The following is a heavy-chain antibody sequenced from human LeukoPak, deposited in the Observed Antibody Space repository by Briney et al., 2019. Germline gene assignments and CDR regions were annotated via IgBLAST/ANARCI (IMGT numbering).Heavy chain of an antibody. CDR3: AGIYNTISFDV. V-gene: IGHV4-59*01. J-gene: IGHJ3*01. CDR2: VHYSRST. D-gene: IGHD1-14*01. Sequence: PSETLSLTCSVSGGSISNYYWSWIRQPPGKGLEWIGYVHYSRSTSYNPSLKSRLTMSLDTSNDEFSLKLSSVTAADTAVYYFAGIYNTISFDVWGQGTMATVSS. CDR1: GGSISNYY.